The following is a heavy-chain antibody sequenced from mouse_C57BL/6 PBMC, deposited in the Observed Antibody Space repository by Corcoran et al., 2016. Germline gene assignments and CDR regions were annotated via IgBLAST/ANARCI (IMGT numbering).Heavy chain of an antibody. CDR3: ARSTSYYFDY. V-gene: IGHV1-26*01. CDR1: GYTFTDYY. J-gene: IGHJ2*01. Sequence: EVQLQQSGPELVKPGASVKISCKASGYTFTDYYMNWVKQSHGKSLEWIGDINPNNGGTSYNQKFKGKATLTVDKSSSTAYMELRSLTSEDSAVYYCARSTSYYFDYWGRGTTLTVSS. CDR2: INPNNGGT.